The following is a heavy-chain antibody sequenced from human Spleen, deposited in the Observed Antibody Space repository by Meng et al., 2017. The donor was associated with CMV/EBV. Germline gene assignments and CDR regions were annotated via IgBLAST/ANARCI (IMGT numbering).Heavy chain of an antibody. Sequence: ASVKVSCKASGYTFIGYYMHWVRQAPGQGLEWMGWINPNSGGTNYAQKFQGRVTMTRDTSISTAYMELSRLRSDDTAVYYCASPAYCSSTSCYTYYGMDVWGQGTTVTVSS. D-gene: IGHD2-2*01. V-gene: IGHV1-2*02. CDR3: ASPAYCSSTSCYTYYGMDV. CDR1: GYTFIGYY. CDR2: INPNSGGT. J-gene: IGHJ6*02.